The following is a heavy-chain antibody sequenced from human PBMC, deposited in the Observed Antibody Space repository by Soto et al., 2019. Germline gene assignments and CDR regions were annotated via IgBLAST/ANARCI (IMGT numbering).Heavy chain of an antibody. V-gene: IGHV2-5*02. D-gene: IGHD3-16*01. J-gene: IGHJ4*02. CDR3: ARALGSWGAYYFDH. Sequence: KESGPTLVRPTQTLTLTCTVSGFSLDTWGVGVGWICQPPGKAPEWLALIYWDDDKRYSPSLKNRLTITKDTSKNQVVLTVTNMDPVDTVTYYCARALGSWGAYYFDHWGQGTLVTVSS. CDR2: IYWDDDK. CDR1: GFSLDTWGVG.